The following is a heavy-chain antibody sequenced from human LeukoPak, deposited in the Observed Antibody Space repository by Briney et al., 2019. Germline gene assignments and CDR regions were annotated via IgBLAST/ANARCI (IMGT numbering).Heavy chain of an antibody. D-gene: IGHD2-2*01. CDR3: ARGPYTGNIVVVPAASPHDY. Sequence: SETLSLTCAVYGGSFSGYYWSWIRQPPGKGLEWIGEINHSGSTNYNPSLKSRVTISVDTSKNQFSLKLSSVTAADTAVYYCARGPYTGNIVVVPAASPHDYWGQGTLVTVST. J-gene: IGHJ4*02. CDR1: GGSFSGYY. CDR2: INHSGST. V-gene: IGHV4-34*01.